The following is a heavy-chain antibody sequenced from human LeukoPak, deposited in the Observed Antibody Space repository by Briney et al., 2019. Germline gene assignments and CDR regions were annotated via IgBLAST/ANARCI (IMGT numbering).Heavy chain of an antibody. D-gene: IGHD1-26*01. V-gene: IGHV6-1*01. J-gene: IGHJ6*03. Sequence: SQTLSLTCAISGDSVSINSAAWNWIRQSPSRGLEWLGSTYYRSKWYNDYAVSVKSRITINPDTSKNQFSLQLNSVTPEDTAVYYCARALYSGSYRGSNPDYYYYYYMDVWGKGTTVTVSS. CDR2: TYYRSKWYN. CDR3: ARALYSGSYRGSNPDYYYYYYMDV. CDR1: GDSVSINSAA.